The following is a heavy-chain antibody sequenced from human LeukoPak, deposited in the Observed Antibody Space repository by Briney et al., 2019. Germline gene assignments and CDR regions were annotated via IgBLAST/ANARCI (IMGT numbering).Heavy chain of an antibody. CDR3: AKDQGYSYTSTDY. Sequence: GGSLRLSCAASGFTFSTYAISWVRLAPGKGLEWVSAISGSGGSTYYADSVKGRFTISRDNSKNTLYLQMNSLRAGDTAVYYCAKDQGYSYTSTDYWGQGTLVTVSS. V-gene: IGHV3-23*01. D-gene: IGHD5-18*01. CDR1: GFTFSTYA. CDR2: ISGSGGST. J-gene: IGHJ4*02.